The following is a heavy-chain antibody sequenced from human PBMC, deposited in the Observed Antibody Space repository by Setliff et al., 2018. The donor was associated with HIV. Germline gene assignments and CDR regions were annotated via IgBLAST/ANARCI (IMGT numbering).Heavy chain of an antibody. CDR1: GASVSTSTYY. V-gene: IGHV4-39*02. Sequence: SETLSLTCTVSGASVSTSTYYWGWIRQPPGKGLECLGSIHHSGSAYYNPSLRSRVTISVDTSRNHFSLKLSSVTAADTAVYYCARWYGGFDFWGQGTLVTVSS. D-gene: IGHD3-10*01. CDR3: ARWYGGFDF. J-gene: IGHJ4*02. CDR2: IHHSGSA.